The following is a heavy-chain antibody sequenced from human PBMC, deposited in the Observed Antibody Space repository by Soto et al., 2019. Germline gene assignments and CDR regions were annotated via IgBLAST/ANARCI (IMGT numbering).Heavy chain of an antibody. V-gene: IGHV4-59*08. D-gene: IGHD3-16*01. Sequence: SETLSLTCTVSGGSISSYYWSWIRQPPGRGPEWIGYMYYSGSTNYSPSLKSRVTMSVDASKNHFSLKLSSVSAADTAVYYCAKGDYYYYMDVWGKGTTVTVSS. J-gene: IGHJ6*03. CDR2: MYYSGST. CDR3: AKGDYYYYMDV. CDR1: GGSISSYY.